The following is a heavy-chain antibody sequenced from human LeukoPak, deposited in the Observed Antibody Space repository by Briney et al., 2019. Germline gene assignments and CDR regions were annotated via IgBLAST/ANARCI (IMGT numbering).Heavy chain of an antibody. CDR2: ISSTSSYI. J-gene: IGHJ6*03. Sequence: GGSLRLSCAASGFTFSTYYMNWVRQAPGKGLEWVSSISSTSSYIYYADSVKGRFTISRDNAKNSLYLQMNSLRAEDTAVYYCARDYVAWDYYMDVWGKGTTVTVSS. CDR1: GFTFSTYY. D-gene: IGHD3-16*01. V-gene: IGHV3-21*01. CDR3: ARDYVAWDYYMDV.